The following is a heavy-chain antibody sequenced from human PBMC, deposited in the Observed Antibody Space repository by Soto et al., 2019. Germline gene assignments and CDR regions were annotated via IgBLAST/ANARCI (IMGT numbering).Heavy chain of an antibody. CDR3: ARLGEMATTEYFDY. J-gene: IGHJ4*02. CDR2: IYYSGST. Sequence: SETLSLTCAVSGGSISSGGYSWSWIRQPPGKGLEWIGSIYYSGSTYYNQSLKSRVTISVDTSKNQFSLKLSSVTAADTAVYYCARLGEMATTEYFDYWGQGTLVTVSS. CDR1: GGSISSGGYS. D-gene: IGHD1-1*01. V-gene: IGHV4-30-2*03.